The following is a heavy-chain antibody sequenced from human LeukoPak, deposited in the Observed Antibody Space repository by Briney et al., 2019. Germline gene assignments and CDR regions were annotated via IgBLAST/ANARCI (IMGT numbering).Heavy chain of an antibody. D-gene: IGHD3-22*01. V-gene: IGHV3-30-3*01. CDR2: ISYDGSNK. Sequence: PGGSLRLSCAASGYTFSSYAMHWARQAPGKGLEWVAVISYDGSNKYYADSVKGRFTISRDNSKNTLYLQMNSLRAEDTAVYYCARDYYDSSGPFDYWGQGTLVTVSS. CDR1: GYTFSSYA. J-gene: IGHJ4*02. CDR3: ARDYYDSSGPFDY.